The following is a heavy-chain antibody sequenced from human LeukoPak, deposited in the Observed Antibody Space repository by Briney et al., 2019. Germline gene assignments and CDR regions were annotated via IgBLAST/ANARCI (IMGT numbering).Heavy chain of an antibody. CDR1: GGSISSSSYY. CDR3: ARDRGYSGCRSGVDY. V-gene: IGHV4-39*07. Sequence: SETLSLTCTVSGGSISSSSYYWGWIRQPPGKGLEWIGSIYYSGSTYYNPSLKSRVTISVDTSKNQFSLKLSSVTAADTAVYYCARDRGYSGCRSGVDYWGQGTLVTVSS. CDR2: IYYSGST. D-gene: IGHD5-12*01. J-gene: IGHJ4*02.